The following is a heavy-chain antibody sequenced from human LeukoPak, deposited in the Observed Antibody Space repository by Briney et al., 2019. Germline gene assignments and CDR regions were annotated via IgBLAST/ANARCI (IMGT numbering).Heavy chain of an antibody. CDR2: IYYSGST. Sequence: PSQTLSLTCTVSGGSISSGGYYWSWIRQHPGKGLEWIGYIYYSGSTYYNPSLKSRVTISVDTSKNQFSLKLSSVTAADTAVYYCARVGIAVAVFDYWGQGTLVTVSS. V-gene: IGHV4-31*03. J-gene: IGHJ4*02. CDR3: ARVGIAVAVFDY. CDR1: GGSISSGGYY. D-gene: IGHD6-19*01.